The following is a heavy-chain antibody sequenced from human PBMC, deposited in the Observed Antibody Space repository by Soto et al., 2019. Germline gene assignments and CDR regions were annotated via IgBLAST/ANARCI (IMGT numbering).Heavy chain of an antibody. CDR3: AEAVQGWWSNFDS. CDR2: LYSTGGT. Sequence: SETLSLTCTVSRASIRHSHDYWGYDRKSSGEWLAWIGTLYSTGGTYSKKCLQSRVTVSVDAPKNQYSLNLNSVTAAATSCYCCAEAVQGWWSNFDSWGRGILVTVSS. J-gene: IGHJ4*02. V-gene: IGHV4-39*01. CDR1: RASIRHSHDY. D-gene: IGHD2-8*02.